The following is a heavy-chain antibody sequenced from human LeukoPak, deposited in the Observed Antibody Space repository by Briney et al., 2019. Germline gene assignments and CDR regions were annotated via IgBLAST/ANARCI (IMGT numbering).Heavy chain of an antibody. CDR1: GFTFSNYA. Sequence: GGSLRLSCAASGFTFSNYAINWVRQAPGKGLEWVSTINGPGGITYYAESVRGRFTISRDNSKNTLYLQMNSLRAEDSAEYYCAKSLLTTATGTGRAFDIWGQGTMVTVSA. D-gene: IGHD1-1*01. V-gene: IGHV3-23*01. CDR3: AKSLLTTATGTGRAFDI. J-gene: IGHJ3*02. CDR2: INGPGGIT.